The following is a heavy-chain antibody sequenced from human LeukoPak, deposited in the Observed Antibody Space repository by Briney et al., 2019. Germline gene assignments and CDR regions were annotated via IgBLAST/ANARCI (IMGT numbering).Heavy chain of an antibody. V-gene: IGHV3-53*01. J-gene: IGHJ4*02. CDR3: AAAEYSSSFDY. D-gene: IGHD6-6*01. CDR2: IYSGGST. CDR1: GFTFSSYA. Sequence: PGGSLRLSCATSGFTFSSYAVAWVRQAPGKGLEWVSVIYSGGSTYYADSVKGRFTISRDNSKNTLYLQMNSLRAEDTAVYYCAAAEYSSSFDYWGQGTLVTVSS.